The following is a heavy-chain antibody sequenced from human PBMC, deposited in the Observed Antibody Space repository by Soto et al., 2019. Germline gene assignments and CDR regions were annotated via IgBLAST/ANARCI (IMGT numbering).Heavy chain of an antibody. V-gene: IGHV4-61*01. CDR2: IYYSGST. J-gene: IGHJ4*02. CDR3: ARDSRYSGSESYFDY. D-gene: IGHD1-26*01. CDR1: GGSVSSGSYY. Sequence: QVQLQESGPGLVKPSETLSLTCTVSGGSVSSGSYYWSWIRQPPGKGLEWIGYIYYSGSTNYNPSLKSRVTISVDTSKNQFSLKLSSVTAADTAVYYCARDSRYSGSESYFDYWGQGTLVTVSS.